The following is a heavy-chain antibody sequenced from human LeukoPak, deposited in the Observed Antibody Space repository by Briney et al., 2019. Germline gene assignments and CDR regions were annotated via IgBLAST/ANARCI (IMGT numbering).Heavy chain of an antibody. V-gene: IGHV4-34*01. CDR3: VRDYSNFVQGD. CDR2: INHSGST. Sequence: SETLSLTCAVYGGSFSGYYWSWIRQPPGKGLEWIGEINHSGSTNYNPSLNSRVTIFLDTSKNRFSLNLISVTATDTAVYYCVRDYSNFVQGDWGQGTLVTVSS. J-gene: IGHJ4*02. CDR1: GGSFSGYY. D-gene: IGHD4-11*01.